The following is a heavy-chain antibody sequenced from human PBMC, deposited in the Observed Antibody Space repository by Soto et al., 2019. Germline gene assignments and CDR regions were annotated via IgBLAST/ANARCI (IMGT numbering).Heavy chain of an antibody. CDR3: ARTYGDCFDY. CDR2: IYYSGST. Sequence: PSETLSLTCTVSGGSIRSYYWSWIRQPPGKGLEWIGNIYYSGSTNYSPSLKSRVTISVDTSKNQFSLKLSSVTAADTAVYYCARTYGDCFDYWGQGTLVTVS. D-gene: IGHD4-17*01. J-gene: IGHJ4*02. V-gene: IGHV4-59*01. CDR1: GGSIRSYY.